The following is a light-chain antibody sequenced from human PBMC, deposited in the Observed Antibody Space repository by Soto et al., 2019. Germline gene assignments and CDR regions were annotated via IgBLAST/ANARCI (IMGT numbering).Light chain of an antibody. V-gene: IGLV2-14*01. CDR2: DVS. CDR1: SSDAGAYKY. CDR3: SAYTTINTWV. Sequence: QSALTQPASGSGSPGQSITISCNGISSDAGAYKYVSWYQQHSGKAPKFIIYDVSDRPSGVSNRFSGSKSGNMASLTISGLQAEDEADYYCSAYTTINTWVFGGGTKLTVL. J-gene: IGLJ3*02.